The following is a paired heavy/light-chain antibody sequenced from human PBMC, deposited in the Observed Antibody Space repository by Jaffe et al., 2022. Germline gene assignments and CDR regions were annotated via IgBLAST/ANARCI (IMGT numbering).Light chain of an antibody. J-gene: IGLJ1*01. CDR3: SSYRDSRSYV. CDR2: EVS. Sequence: QSALTQPASVSGSPGQSITISCTGTSSDVGGYNYVSWYQQHPGKAPKLMIYEVSYRPSGVSNRFSGSKSGNTAALTISGLQAEDEADYYCSSYRDSRSYVFGTGTKVTVL. CDR1: SSDVGGYNY. V-gene: IGLV2-14*01.
Heavy chain of an antibody. Sequence: EVHLLESGGGLVQPGGSLRLSCAASGFTFSSYAMGWVRQAPGKGLEWVSAISYSGGSTYYADSVKGRFTISRDNSQNTLYLQMNSLRADDTAVYYCAKDIRGVYGSGNYSVPSLDYWGQGNLVTVSS. CDR3: AKDIRGVYGSGNYSVPSLDY. CDR1: GFTFSSYA. CDR2: ISYSGGST. J-gene: IGHJ4*02. D-gene: IGHD3-10*01. V-gene: IGHV3-23*01.